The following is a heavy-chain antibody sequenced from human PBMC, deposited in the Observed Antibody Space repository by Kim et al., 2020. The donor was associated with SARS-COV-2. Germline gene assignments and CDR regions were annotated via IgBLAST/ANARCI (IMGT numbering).Heavy chain of an antibody. J-gene: IGHJ4*02. V-gene: IGHV1-46*01. Sequence: YARKVQGRVTMTRDTSTSTVYMELSSLRSEDTAVYYCARDGSGSYSTFDYWGQGTLVTVSS. D-gene: IGHD1-26*01. CDR3: ARDGSGSYSTFDY.